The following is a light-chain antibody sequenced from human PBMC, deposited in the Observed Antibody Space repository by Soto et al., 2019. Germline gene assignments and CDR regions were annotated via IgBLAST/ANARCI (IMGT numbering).Light chain of an antibody. J-gene: IGKJ2*01. Sequence: DIQMTQSPSSLSASVRDRVTITCRASQTISTHLNCYQQKPGKAPKLLIYAASTLQSGVPSRFSGSGSGTDFTLTINSLQPEDFATYYCQQSLTIPYTFGQGTKLEIK. V-gene: IGKV1-39*01. CDR3: QQSLTIPYT. CDR2: AAS. CDR1: QTISTH.